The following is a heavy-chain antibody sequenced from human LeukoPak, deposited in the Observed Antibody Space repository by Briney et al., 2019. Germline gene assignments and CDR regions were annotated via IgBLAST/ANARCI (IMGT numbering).Heavy chain of an antibody. D-gene: IGHD4-23*01. CDR3: ARARGKGGLMTTVVHRWFDP. V-gene: IGHV4-39*07. J-gene: IGHJ5*02. CDR1: GGSISSSSYY. CDR2: FYYSGST. Sequence: SETLSLTCTVSGGSISSSSYYWGWIRQPPGKGLEWIGSFYYSGSTYYNPSLKRRVTISVDTSKNQFSLKLTSVTAADTAVYYCARARGKGGLMTTVVHRWFDPWGQGTLVTVSS.